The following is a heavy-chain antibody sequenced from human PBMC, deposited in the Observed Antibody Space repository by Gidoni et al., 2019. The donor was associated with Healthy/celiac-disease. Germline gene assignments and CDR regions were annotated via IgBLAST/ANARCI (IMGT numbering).Heavy chain of an antibody. D-gene: IGHD3-3*01. V-gene: IGHV3-21*01. CDR1: GFTFRSYS. CDR3: ARDFQAPPLTYYDFWSGYSDAFDI. CDR2: ISSSSSYI. Sequence: EVQLVETGGGLVKPGGSLSLSCAASGFTFRSYSMNWVRQAPGKGLEWVSSISSSSSYIYYADSVKGRFTISRDNAKNSLYLQMNSLRAEDTAVYYCARDFQAPPLTYYDFWSGYSDAFDIWGQGTMVTVSS. J-gene: IGHJ3*02.